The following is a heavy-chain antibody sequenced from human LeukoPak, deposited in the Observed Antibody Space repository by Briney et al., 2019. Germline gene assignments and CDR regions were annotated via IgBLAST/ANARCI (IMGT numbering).Heavy chain of an antibody. Sequence: GASVKVSCKASGYTFTGYYMHWVRQAPGQGLEWMGWINPHSGGTNSAQMFQGRVTMTRDTSISTAYMELGRLRSDDTAVYYCARAPYYYDSSGPIDYWGQGTLVTVSS. CDR2: INPHSGGT. J-gene: IGHJ4*02. V-gene: IGHV1-2*02. CDR1: GYTFTGYY. D-gene: IGHD3-22*01. CDR3: ARAPYYYDSSGPIDY.